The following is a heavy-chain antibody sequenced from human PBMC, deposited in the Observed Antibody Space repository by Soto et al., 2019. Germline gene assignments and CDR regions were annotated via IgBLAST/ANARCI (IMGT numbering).Heavy chain of an antibody. CDR3: AREAMSVYDSSGYSPPNYFDY. J-gene: IGHJ4*02. D-gene: IGHD3-22*01. Sequence: PSETLSLTCTVSGGSIIRYYWSWIRQPAGKGREWIGRIYTSGSTNYNPSLTSRVTMSVGTSKNQFSLKLSSVTAEDTAVYYCAREAMSVYDSSGYSPPNYFDYWGQGTLVTVSS. V-gene: IGHV4-4*07. CDR2: IYTSGST. CDR1: GGSIIRYY.